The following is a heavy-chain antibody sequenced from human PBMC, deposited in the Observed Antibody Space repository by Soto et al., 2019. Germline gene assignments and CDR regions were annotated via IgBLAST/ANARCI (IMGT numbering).Heavy chain of an antibody. J-gene: IGHJ2*01. CDR2: ISSSGSTI. CDR3: ARDIVVVPAARIWWYFDL. Sequence: EVQLLESGGDLVQPGGSLRLSCAASGFTFNSYPMSWVRQAPGKGLEWVSYISSSGSTIYYADSVKGRFTISRDNAKNSLYLQMNSLRAEDTAVYYCARDIVVVPAARIWWYFDLWGRGTLVTVSS. D-gene: IGHD2-2*01. CDR1: GFTFNSYP. V-gene: IGHV3-48*04.